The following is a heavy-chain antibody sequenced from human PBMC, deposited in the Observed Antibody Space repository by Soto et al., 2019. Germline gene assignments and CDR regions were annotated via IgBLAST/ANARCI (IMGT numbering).Heavy chain of an antibody. Sequence: QVQLVQSGAEVEKPGSSVKVSCKASGGTFSSYAISWVRQAPGQGLEWMGGIIPIFGTANYAQKFQGRVTITADESTSTAYMELSSLRSEDTAVYYCARCVVVVPAAIANWFDPWGQGTLVTVSS. CDR3: ARCVVVVPAAIANWFDP. V-gene: IGHV1-69*01. D-gene: IGHD2-2*02. CDR1: GGTFSSYA. CDR2: IIPIFGTA. J-gene: IGHJ5*02.